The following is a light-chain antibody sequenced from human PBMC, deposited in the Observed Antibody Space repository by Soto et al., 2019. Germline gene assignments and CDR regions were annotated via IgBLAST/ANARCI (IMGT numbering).Light chain of an antibody. J-gene: IGKJ3*01. CDR3: QPYASCPLLS. CDR2: GAS. CDR1: QSVSSSY. V-gene: IGKV3-20*01. Sequence: EIVLTQSPGTLSLSPGERATLSCRASQSVSSSYLAWYRQKPGQAPRLLIYGASGRATGIPDRYSGSGSGTDSPTTISRLAPEDFAVYYCQPYASCPLLSFGPGTKVDIK.